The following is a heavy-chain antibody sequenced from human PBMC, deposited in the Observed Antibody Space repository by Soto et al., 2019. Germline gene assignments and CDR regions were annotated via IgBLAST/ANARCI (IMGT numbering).Heavy chain of an antibody. D-gene: IGHD5-12*01. CDR2: MYYSGVT. V-gene: IGHV4-31*03. J-gene: IGHJ4*02. CDR1: AASITSGGYY. Sequence: PSETLSLTCTVSAASITSGGYYWSWIRQDPGKGLKWIGYMYYSGVTWYNPSLQSRVTISVDTSKNQVVLTMTNMDPVDTATYYCAHRLPVSGPFDCWGQGTLVTVSS. CDR3: AHRLPVSGPFDC.